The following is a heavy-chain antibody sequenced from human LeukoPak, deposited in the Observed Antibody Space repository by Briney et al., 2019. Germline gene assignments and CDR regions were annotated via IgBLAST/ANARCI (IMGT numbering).Heavy chain of an antibody. V-gene: IGHV3-48*04. CDR1: GFTFSSYS. D-gene: IGHD3-10*01. CDR2: ISSSSSTI. Sequence: GGSLRLSCAASGFTFSSYSMNWVRQAPGKGLEWVSYISSSSSTIYYADSVKGRFTISRDNAKNSLYLQMNSLRAEDTAVYYCATALWFGELLYPFDYWGQGTLVTVSS. J-gene: IGHJ4*02. CDR3: ATALWFGELLYPFDY.